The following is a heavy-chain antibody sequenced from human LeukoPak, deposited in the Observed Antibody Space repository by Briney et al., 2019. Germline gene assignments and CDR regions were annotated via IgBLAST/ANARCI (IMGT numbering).Heavy chain of an antibody. Sequence: ASVKVSCKASGCTFNKYAIYWVRQAPGQGLESMGWVNTNTGKPTYAQGFRGRFVFSLDTSVNTAYLQINNLKAADTALYFCARDGFYDFWAGYYHPYWGQGTPVTVSS. CDR2: VNTNTGKP. CDR3: ARDGFYDFWAGYYHPY. D-gene: IGHD3-3*01. CDR1: GCTFNKYA. V-gene: IGHV7-4-1*02. J-gene: IGHJ4*02.